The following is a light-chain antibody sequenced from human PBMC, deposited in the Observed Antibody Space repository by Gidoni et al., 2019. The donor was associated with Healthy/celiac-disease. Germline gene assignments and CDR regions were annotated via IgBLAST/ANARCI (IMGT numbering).Light chain of an antibody. V-gene: IGKV3-11*01. CDR2: DAS. J-gene: IGKJ3*01. CDR1: QSVSSY. Sequence: EIVFTQSPAPLSLSPGERATLSCRASQSVSSYLAWYQQKPGQAPRLLIYDASNRATGIPARFSGSGSGTDFTLTISSLEPEDFAVYYCQQRSNWPRITFGPGTKVEIK. CDR3: QQRSNWPRIT.